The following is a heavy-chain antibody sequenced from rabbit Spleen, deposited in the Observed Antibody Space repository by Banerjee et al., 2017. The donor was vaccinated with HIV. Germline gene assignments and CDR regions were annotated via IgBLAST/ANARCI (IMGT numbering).Heavy chain of an antibody. V-gene: IGHV1S45*01. CDR1: GVSFSGSSY. CDR2: IEAGSSGFS. CDR3: ARDTSSSFSSYGMDL. Sequence: EQLEESGGGLVKPEGSLTLTCKASGVSFSGSSYMCWVRQAPGKGLEWIACIEAGSSGFSYFASWAKGRFTISKTSSTTVTLKMTSLTAADTATYFCARDTSSSFSSYGMDLWGPGTLVTVS. D-gene: IGHD1-1*01. J-gene: IGHJ6*01.